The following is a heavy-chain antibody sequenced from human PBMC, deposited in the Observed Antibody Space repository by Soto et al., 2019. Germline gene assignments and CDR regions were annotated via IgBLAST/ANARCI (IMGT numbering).Heavy chain of an antibody. CDR2: IYYSGST. J-gene: IGHJ5*02. CDR3: ARELFGRSVWFDP. Sequence: QVQLQESGPGLVKPSETLSLTCTVSGGSISSYYWSWIRQPPGKGLEWIGYIYYSGSTNYNPSLTSRVTISVATSKNQFSLKLSSVTAADTAVYYCARELFGRSVWFDPWGQGTLVTVSS. CDR1: GGSISSYY. V-gene: IGHV4-59*01. D-gene: IGHD3-10*01.